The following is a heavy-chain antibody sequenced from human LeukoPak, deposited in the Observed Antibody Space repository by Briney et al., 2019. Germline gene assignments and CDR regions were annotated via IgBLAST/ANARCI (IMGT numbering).Heavy chain of an antibody. CDR1: GLTFRNFA. Sequence: GGSLRLSCAASGLTFRNFAMSWVRQAPGKGLEWVSMITGSGGRTFYADSVKGRFTISRDNSRDTLYLQMSSLRADDAAVYYCAKMKGPGLYLHYSMDVWGEGTTVTASS. CDR2: ITGSGGRT. CDR3: AKMKGPGLYLHYSMDV. D-gene: IGHD2-2*02. V-gene: IGHV3-23*01. J-gene: IGHJ6*03.